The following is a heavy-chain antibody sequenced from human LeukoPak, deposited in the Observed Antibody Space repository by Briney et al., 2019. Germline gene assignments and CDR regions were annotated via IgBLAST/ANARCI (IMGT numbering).Heavy chain of an antibody. CDR2: IFYSGRT. D-gene: IGHD2/OR15-2a*01. V-gene: IGHV4-59*12. Sequence: SETLSLTCTVSGGSISSYYWNWIRQPPGKGLEWIGYIFYSGRTNYNPSLKSRVTISVDTSKNQFSLKLSSVTAADTAVYYCARETRQVTTWFFRYFDYWGQGTLVTVSS. CDR3: ARETRQVTTWFFRYFDY. CDR1: GGSISSYY. J-gene: IGHJ4*02.